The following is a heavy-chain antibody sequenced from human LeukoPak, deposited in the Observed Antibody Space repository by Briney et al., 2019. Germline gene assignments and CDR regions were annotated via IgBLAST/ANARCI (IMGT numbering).Heavy chain of an antibody. J-gene: IGHJ4*02. CDR1: GXSISSSSHS. CDR2: VYSGGNT. V-gene: IGHV4-39*01. CDR3: ARQGYSSDWEFDY. D-gene: IGHD6-19*01. Sequence: SETLSLTCTVSGXSISSSSHSWGWIRQPPGKGLEWIGTVYSGGNTYYNPSLKSRVTMSVDTSKNQFSLELRSVTAADTAVYFCARQGYSSDWEFDYWGQGTLVTVSS.